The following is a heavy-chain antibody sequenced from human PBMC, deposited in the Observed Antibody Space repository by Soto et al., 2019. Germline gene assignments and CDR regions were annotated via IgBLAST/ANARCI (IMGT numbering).Heavy chain of an antibody. CDR1: GFNFSSYA. J-gene: IGHJ4*02. CDR3: AKAARLYSSSWYAYY. V-gene: IGHV3-23*01. Sequence: GGSLRLSCAASGFNFSSYAMSWVRQAPGKGLEWVSAISGSGGSTYYADSVKGRFTISRDNSRNTLYLQMNSLRAEDTAVYYCAKAARLYSSSWYAYYWGQGTLVTVSS. D-gene: IGHD6-13*01. CDR2: ISGSGGST.